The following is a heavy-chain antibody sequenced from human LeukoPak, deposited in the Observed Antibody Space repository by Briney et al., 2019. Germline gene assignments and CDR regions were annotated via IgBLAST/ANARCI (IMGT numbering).Heavy chain of an antibody. D-gene: IGHD2-21*02. CDR2: ISYDGSNK. V-gene: IGHV3-30*04. CDR3: AKDDYCGGDCRSPYYYGMDV. J-gene: IGHJ6*02. Sequence: GRSLRLSCAASGFTFSSYAMHWVRQAPGKGLEWVAVISYDGSNKYYADSVKGRFTISRDNSKNTLYLQMNSLRAEDTAIYYCAKDDYCGGDCRSPYYYGMDVWGQGTTVTVSS. CDR1: GFTFSSYA.